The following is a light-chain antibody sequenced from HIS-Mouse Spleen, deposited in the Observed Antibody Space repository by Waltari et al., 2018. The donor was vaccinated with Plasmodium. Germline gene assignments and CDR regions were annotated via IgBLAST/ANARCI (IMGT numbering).Light chain of an antibody. Sequence: QSVLTQPPSASGTPGQRVTISCSGSSSNIGSNTVNWYQQLPGTAPKLLIYSHNPLPAWAPDRFSGSKSGTSAALSISGLQSEDEADYYCAAWDDSLNGVVFGGGTKLTVL. V-gene: IGLV1-44*01. J-gene: IGLJ2*01. CDR2: SHN. CDR1: SSNIGSNT. CDR3: AAWDDSLNGVV.